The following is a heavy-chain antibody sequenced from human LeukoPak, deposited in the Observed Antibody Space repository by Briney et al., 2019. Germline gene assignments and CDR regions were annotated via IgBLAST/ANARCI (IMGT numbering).Heavy chain of an antibody. CDR1: GRSFSGYY. CDR3: ARGRQYYGSGRGRNWFDP. J-gene: IGHJ5*02. CDR2: INHRGST. D-gene: IGHD3-10*01. V-gene: IGHV4-34*01. Sequence: SETLSLTCAVYGRSFSGYYWRWIRQPPGKGLEWIGEINHRGSTNYNPSLKSRVTISVDTSKNQFSLKLSSVTAADTAVDYCARGRQYYGSGRGRNWFDPWGQGTLVTVSS.